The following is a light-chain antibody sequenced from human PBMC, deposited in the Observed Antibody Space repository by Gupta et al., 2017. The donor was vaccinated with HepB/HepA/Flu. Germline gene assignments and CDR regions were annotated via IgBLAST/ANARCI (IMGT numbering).Light chain of an antibody. Sequence: QSVFTQPPSVSAAPGQKVTISCSGSSSNIENNSVSWYQQLPGTALKLLIYETSRPAPAIPDRFSGSKSGTSATPALTGPQTGAEADDYCGTWASSRSDGLFGGGTKLTVL. V-gene: IGLV1-51*02. CDR1: SSNIENNS. CDR2: ETS. CDR3: GTWASSRSDGL. J-gene: IGLJ3*02.